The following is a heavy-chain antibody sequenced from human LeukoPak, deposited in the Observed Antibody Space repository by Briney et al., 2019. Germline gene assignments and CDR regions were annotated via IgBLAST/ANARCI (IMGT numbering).Heavy chain of an antibody. D-gene: IGHD6-13*01. J-gene: IGHJ4*02. CDR1: GGSISSYY. CDR2: IYYSGST. CDR3: AREGQQLVPDY. V-gene: IGHV4-59*01. Sequence: SETLSLTCTVSGGSISSYYWSWIRQPPGKGLEWIGYIYYSGSTNYNPSLMSRVTISVDTSKNQFSLKLSSVTAADTAVYYCAREGQQLVPDYWGQGTLVTVSS.